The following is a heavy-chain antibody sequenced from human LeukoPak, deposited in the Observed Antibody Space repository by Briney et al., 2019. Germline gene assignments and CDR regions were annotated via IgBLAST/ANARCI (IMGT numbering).Heavy chain of an antibody. CDR2: ISYSGSTT. CDR3: ARADPPAFDP. CDR1: GFTFTNFE. Sequence: GGSLRLSCAASGFTFTNFEMNWVRQAPGKGLEWVSYISYSGSTTSYADSVKGRFTISRDNAKNSLYLQMNSLRAEDTAVYYCARADPPAFDPWGQGTLVTVSS. J-gene: IGHJ5*02. V-gene: IGHV3-48*03.